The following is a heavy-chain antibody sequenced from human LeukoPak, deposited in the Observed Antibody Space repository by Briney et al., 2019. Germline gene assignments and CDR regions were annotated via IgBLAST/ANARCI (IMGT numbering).Heavy chain of an antibody. V-gene: IGHV1-2*02. CDR3: ARGLWFGELFDY. Sequence: GASVKVSCKASGYTFTAYYMHWVRQAPGQGLEWMGWINPNSGGTNYAQKFQGRVTMTRDTSISTAYMELSRLRSDDTAVCYCARGLWFGELFDYWGQGTLVTVSS. CDR2: INPNSGGT. CDR1: GYTFTAYY. D-gene: IGHD3-10*01. J-gene: IGHJ4*02.